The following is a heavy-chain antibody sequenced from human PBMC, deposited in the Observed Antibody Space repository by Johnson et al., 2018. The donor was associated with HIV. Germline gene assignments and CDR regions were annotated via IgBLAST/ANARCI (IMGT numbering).Heavy chain of an antibody. CDR2: ISYDGSDK. J-gene: IGHJ3*02. CDR1: GFTFSSYA. CDR3: ARDVTKDAFDI. V-gene: IGHV3-30*14. Sequence: QVQLVESGGGVVQPGRSLRLSCAASGFTFSSYAMHWVRQAPAKGLEWVAVISYDGSDKYYADSVKGRFTISRDNSKNTLYLQMNSLRAEDTAVYYCARDVTKDAFDIWGQGTMVTVSS. D-gene: IGHD4-17*01.